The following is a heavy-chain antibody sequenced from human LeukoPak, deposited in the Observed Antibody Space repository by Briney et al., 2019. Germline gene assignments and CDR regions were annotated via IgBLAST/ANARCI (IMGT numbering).Heavy chain of an antibody. CDR2: IYYSGST. CDR1: GGSISSYY. CDR3: ARVRELPDDAFDI. D-gene: IGHD1-26*01. J-gene: IGHJ3*02. Sequence: SETLSLTCTVSGGSISSYYWSWIRQPPGKGLEWIGYIYYSGSTNYDPSLKSRVTISVDTSKNQFSLKLSSVTAADTAVYYCARVRELPDDAFDIWGQGTMVTVSS. V-gene: IGHV4-59*01.